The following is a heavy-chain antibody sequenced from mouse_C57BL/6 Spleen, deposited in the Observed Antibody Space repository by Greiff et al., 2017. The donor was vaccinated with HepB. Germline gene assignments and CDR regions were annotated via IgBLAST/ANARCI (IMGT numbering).Heavy chain of an antibody. CDR1: GYTFTSYW. Sequence: QVQLQQPGAELVKPGASVKLSCKASGYTFTSYWMQWVKQRPGQGLEWIGEIDPSDSYTNYNQKFKGKATLTVDTSSSTAYMQLSSLTSEDSAVYYCASRSTYAMDYWGQGTSVTVSS. J-gene: IGHJ4*01. V-gene: IGHV1-50*01. D-gene: IGHD5-1*01. CDR2: IDPSDSYT. CDR3: ASRSTYAMDY.